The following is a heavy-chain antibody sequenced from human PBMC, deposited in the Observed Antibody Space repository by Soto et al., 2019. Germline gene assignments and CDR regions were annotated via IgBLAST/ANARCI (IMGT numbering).Heavy chain of an antibody. Sequence: ASVKVSCKASGYTFTSYDINWVRQATGQGLEWMGWMNPNSGNTGHAQKFQGRVTMTRNTSISTAYMELSSLRSEDTAVYYCARAITIFGVVGYGMDVWGQGTTVTVSS. V-gene: IGHV1-8*01. CDR3: ARAITIFGVVGYGMDV. CDR1: GYTFTSYD. J-gene: IGHJ6*02. CDR2: MNPNSGNT. D-gene: IGHD3-3*01.